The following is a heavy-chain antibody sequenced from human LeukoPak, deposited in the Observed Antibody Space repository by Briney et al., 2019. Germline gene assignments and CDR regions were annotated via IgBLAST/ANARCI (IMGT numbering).Heavy chain of an antibody. CDR2: INPDNGGP. V-gene: IGHV1-2*02. CDR1: GYTFTGYY. J-gene: IGHJ4*02. D-gene: IGHD3-22*01. CDR3: VRESRGIINYFDF. Sequence: ASVKVSCKTSGYTFTGYYMHWVRQAPGQGLEWMGWINPDNGGPNYAQKFQGRVTMTRDTSITTAYMELSWLRSDDTAVYYCVRESRGIINYFDFWGQGTLVTVSS.